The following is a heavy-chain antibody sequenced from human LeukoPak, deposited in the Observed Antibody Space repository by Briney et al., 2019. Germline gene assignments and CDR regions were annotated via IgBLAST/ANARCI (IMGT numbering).Heavy chain of an antibody. V-gene: IGHV4-59*01. CDR2: IYYSGST. CDR3: ARNLNCSGGSCYWGIDY. CDR1: GGSISSYY. J-gene: IGHJ4*02. Sequence: PGTLSLTCTVSGGSISSYYWSWIRQPPGKGLEWIGYIYYSGSTNYNPSLKSRVTISVDTSKNQFSLKLSSVTAADTAVYYCARNLNCSGGSCYWGIDYWGQGTLVTVSS. D-gene: IGHD2-15*01.